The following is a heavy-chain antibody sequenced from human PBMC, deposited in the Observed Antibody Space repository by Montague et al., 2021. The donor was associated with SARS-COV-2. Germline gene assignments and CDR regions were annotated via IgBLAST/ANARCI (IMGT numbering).Heavy chain of an antibody. Sequence: TLSPTCAVYGGSFSNHYWSWIRQHPGKGLEWIGYIYNSGSTYYNPSLKSRVTISVDTSKNQFSLKLSSVTAADTAVYYCARATRSIVVLNWFDPWGQGTLVTVSS. V-gene: IGHV4-31*11. J-gene: IGHJ5*02. CDR1: GGSFSNHY. CDR2: IYNSGST. CDR3: ARATRSIVVLNWFDP. D-gene: IGHD3-22*01.